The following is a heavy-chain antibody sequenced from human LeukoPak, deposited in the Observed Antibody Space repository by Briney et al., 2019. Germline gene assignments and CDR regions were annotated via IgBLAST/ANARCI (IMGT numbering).Heavy chain of an antibody. CDR3: ARLLVEVGDDY. V-gene: IGHV4-34*01. J-gene: IGHJ4*02. Sequence: SETLSLTCAVCGGSFSGYYWSWIRQPPGKGLEWIGEINHSGSTNYNPSLKSRVTISVDTSKNQFSLKLSSVTAADTAVYYCARLLVEVGDDYWGQGTLVTVSS. CDR1: GGSFSGYY. CDR2: INHSGST. D-gene: IGHD6-13*01.